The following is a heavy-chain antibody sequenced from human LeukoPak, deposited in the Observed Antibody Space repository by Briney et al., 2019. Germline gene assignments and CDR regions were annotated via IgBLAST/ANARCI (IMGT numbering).Heavy chain of an antibody. Sequence: SQTLSVTCAISGDSVSSNSAAWNWIRQSPARGLEWLGRTYYRSKWYNDYAVSVKSRITINPDTSRNQFSLQLESVTPDDTAMYYCTRTGMFADSWGQGTLVTVSS. V-gene: IGHV6-1*01. CDR2: TYYRSKWYN. D-gene: IGHD3-10*02. CDR1: GDSVSSNSAA. CDR3: TRTGMFADS. J-gene: IGHJ4*02.